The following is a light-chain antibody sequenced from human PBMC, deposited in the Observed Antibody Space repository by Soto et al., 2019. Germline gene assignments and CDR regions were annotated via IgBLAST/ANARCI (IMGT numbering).Light chain of an antibody. CDR1: QSVSTK. CDR2: DAS. Sequence: EIVMTQSPATLSVSPGERATLSCRTSQSVSTKLAWYQQKPGQAPRLLIYDASTRATGVPARFSGSGSGTEFTLTISSLQSEDFAVYHCQHYNNWPPHTFGQGTKLEIK. CDR3: QHYNNWPPHT. J-gene: IGKJ2*01. V-gene: IGKV3-15*01.